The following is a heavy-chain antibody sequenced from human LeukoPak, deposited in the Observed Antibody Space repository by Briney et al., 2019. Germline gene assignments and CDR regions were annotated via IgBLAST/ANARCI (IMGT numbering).Heavy chain of an antibody. V-gene: IGHV4-34*01. D-gene: IGHD3-3*01. J-gene: IGHJ5*02. CDR2: INHSGST. Sequence: SETLSLTCAVYGGSFSGYYWSWIRQPPVKGLEWIGEINHSGSTNYNPSLKSRVTISVDASKNQFSLKLSSVTAADTAVYYCARGGGTWSGYYYWFDPWGQGTLVTVSS. CDR1: GGSFSGYY. CDR3: ARGGGTWSGYYYWFDP.